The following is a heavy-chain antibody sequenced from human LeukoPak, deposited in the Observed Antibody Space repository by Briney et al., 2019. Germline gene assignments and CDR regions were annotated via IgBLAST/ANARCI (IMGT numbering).Heavy chain of an antibody. CDR1: GFTFSSYA. Sequence: GGSLRLSCAASGFTFSSYAMSWVRQAPGKGLEYLASISGSSSLIYYADPVKGRFTISRDNAMNSVYLQMNALRVDDTAVYFCVRGDRRDYWGQGTLVTVSS. D-gene: IGHD3-22*01. CDR2: ISGSSSLI. J-gene: IGHJ4*02. V-gene: IGHV3-21*06. CDR3: VRGDRRDY.